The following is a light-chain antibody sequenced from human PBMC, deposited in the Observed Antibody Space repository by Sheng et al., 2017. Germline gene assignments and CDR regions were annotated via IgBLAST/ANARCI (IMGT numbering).Light chain of an antibody. V-gene: IGKV3-11*01. CDR3: QLRSNWPT. Sequence: EIVLTQSPASLSLSPGERATLSCRASQSINNYLAWYQQKPGQAPRLLIYDASARATGIPARFSGRGSGTDFTLTISSLEPEDFAVYYCQLRSNWPTFGGGTKVEIK. J-gene: IGKJ4*01. CDR2: DAS. CDR1: QSINNY.